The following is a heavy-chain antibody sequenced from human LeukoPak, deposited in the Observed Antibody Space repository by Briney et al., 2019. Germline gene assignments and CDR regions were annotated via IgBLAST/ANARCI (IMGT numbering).Heavy chain of an antibody. CDR3: LSSVRDKDS. Sequence: GGSLRLSCAVSGFTFSSYWMHWVRQAPGKGLVWVSRITDDGSGTSYADSVKGRFTISRDNAKNTLYLQMNGLRAEDTAVYYCLSSVRDKDSWGQGTLVTVSS. V-gene: IGHV3-74*01. D-gene: IGHD3-10*01. CDR2: ITDDGSGT. J-gene: IGHJ4*02. CDR1: GFTFSSYW.